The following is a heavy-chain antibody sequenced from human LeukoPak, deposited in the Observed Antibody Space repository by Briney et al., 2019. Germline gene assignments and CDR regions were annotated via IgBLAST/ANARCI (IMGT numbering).Heavy chain of an antibody. Sequence: SETLSLTCAVSGYSISSGYYWGWIRQPPGKGLEWIGSIYHSGSTYYNPSLKSRVTISVDTSKNQFSLKLGSVTAADTAVYYCARDHSGSYGWFDPWGQGTLVTVSS. CDR1: GYSISSGYY. CDR3: ARDHSGSYGWFDP. V-gene: IGHV4-38-2*02. CDR2: IYHSGST. D-gene: IGHD1-26*01. J-gene: IGHJ5*02.